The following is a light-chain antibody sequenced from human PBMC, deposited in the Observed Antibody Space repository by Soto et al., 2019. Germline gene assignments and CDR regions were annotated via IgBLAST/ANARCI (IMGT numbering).Light chain of an antibody. CDR1: QTISTW. J-gene: IGKJ1*01. CDR3: QKYNSYSTWT. Sequence: DIQMTQSPSTLSASVGDRVTITCRASQTISTWLAWYQQKPGEAPKLLIYDASSLESGVPSRFSGRGSGTEFTLTVSSLQPDDFATYYCQKYNSYSTWTLGEGTKVDIK. CDR2: DAS. V-gene: IGKV1-5*01.